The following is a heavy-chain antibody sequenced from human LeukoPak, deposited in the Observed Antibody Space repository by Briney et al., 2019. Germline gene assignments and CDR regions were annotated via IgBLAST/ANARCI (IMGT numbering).Heavy chain of an antibody. Sequence: GESLKIFCKGSGYTFTTYSLGRGRQMPGKGLEWMGIIYPGDSDTRYSPSFQGQVTISADKSISTAYLQWSSLKASDTAMYYCARSWSCSGGTCYAENWGQGTLVTASS. J-gene: IGHJ4*02. D-gene: IGHD2-15*01. V-gene: IGHV5-51*01. CDR3: ARSWSCSGGTCYAEN. CDR1: GYTFTTYS. CDR2: IYPGDSDT.